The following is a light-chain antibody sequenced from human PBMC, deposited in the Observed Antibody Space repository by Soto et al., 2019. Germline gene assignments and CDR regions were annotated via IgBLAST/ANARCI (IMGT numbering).Light chain of an antibody. J-gene: IGKJ5*01. CDR1: QSVSIH. V-gene: IGKV3-11*01. CDR3: QQRSNWPLT. Sequence: EIVLTQSPATLSLSPGERATLSCRASQSVSIHLAWYQQKPGQAPRLLIYDASNRATGVPARFSGGGSGTDFTLTISSLDPEDFAVYYCQQRSNWPLTFAQGTRLEIK. CDR2: DAS.